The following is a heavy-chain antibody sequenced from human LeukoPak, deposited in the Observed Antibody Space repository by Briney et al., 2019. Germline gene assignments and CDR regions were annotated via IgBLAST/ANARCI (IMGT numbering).Heavy chain of an antibody. J-gene: IGHJ5*02. CDR1: GGSISSYY. CDR3: ARGNGSGSYSRPWFDP. Sequence: SETLSLTCTVSGGSISSYYWSWIRQPPGKGLEWIGYIYYSGSTNYNPSLTSRVTISVDTSKNQFSLKLSSVTAADTAVYYCARGNGSGSYSRPWFDPWGQGTLVTVSS. CDR2: IYYSGST. D-gene: IGHD3-10*01. V-gene: IGHV4-59*01.